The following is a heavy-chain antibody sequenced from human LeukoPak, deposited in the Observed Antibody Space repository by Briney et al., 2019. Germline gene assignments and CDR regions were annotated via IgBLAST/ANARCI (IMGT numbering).Heavy chain of an antibody. J-gene: IGHJ4*02. V-gene: IGHV1-46*01. CDR1: GYTFTNYC. D-gene: IGHD5-18*01. Sequence: PSVNASCKASGYTFTNYCMHWVRQAPGQGLEWMGIINPRDGKTSYTQKFQGRVNMTRDTSTSTVYMELSSLRSEVTAVYYCAREIGPRQLHLWESAFDYWGQGTLVTVSS. CDR2: INPRDGKT. CDR3: AREIGPRQLHLWESAFDY.